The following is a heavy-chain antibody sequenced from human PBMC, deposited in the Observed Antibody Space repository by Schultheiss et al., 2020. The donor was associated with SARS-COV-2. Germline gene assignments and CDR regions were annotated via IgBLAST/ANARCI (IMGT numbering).Heavy chain of an antibody. V-gene: IGHV3-30*19. D-gene: IGHD6-13*01. Sequence: GGSLRLSCAASGFTFSSYGMHRVRQAPGKGLEWVAVIWYDGSNKYYADSVKGRFTISRDNSKNTLYLQMNSLRAEDTAVYYCARSDSSSWYYFDYWGQGTLVTVSS. J-gene: IGHJ4*02. CDR3: ARSDSSSWYYFDY. CDR1: GFTFSSYG. CDR2: IWYDGSNK.